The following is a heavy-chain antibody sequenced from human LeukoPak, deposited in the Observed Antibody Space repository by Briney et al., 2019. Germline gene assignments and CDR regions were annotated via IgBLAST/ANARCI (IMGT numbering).Heavy chain of an antibody. J-gene: IGHJ4*02. V-gene: IGHV3-48*01. CDR3: AKEPRITIIVDIVGVFDY. Sequence: GGSLRLSCAASGFTFSNSGMHWVRQAPGKGLEWVSYISSSSSTIYYADSVKGRFTISRDNAKNTLYLQMNSLRAEDTAVYYCAKEPRITIIVDIVGVFDYWGQGTLVTVSS. D-gene: IGHD3-22*01. CDR1: GFTFSNSG. CDR2: ISSSSSTI.